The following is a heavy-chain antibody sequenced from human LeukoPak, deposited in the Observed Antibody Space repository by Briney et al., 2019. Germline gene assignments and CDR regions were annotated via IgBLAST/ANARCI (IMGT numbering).Heavy chain of an antibody. CDR2: IYYSGST. J-gene: IGHJ6*02. D-gene: IGHD2-2*02. Sequence: PSETLSLTCTVSGGSISSSSYYWGWIRQPPGKGLEWIGSIYYSGSTYYNPSLKSRVTISVDTSKNQFSLKLSSVTAADTAVYYCARHALYTYYGMDVWGQGTTVTASS. CDR1: GGSISSSSYY. CDR3: ARHALYTYYGMDV. V-gene: IGHV4-39*01.